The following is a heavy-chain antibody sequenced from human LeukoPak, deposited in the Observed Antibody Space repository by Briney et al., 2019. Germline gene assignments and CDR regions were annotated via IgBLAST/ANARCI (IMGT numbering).Heavy chain of an antibody. CDR3: ARGQRGAVSFDP. CDR2: INHSGST. J-gene: IGHJ5*02. V-gene: IGHV4-34*01. CDR1: GGSFSGYY. Sequence: PSETLSLTCAVYGGSFSGYYWSWIRQPPGKGLEWIGEINHSGSTNYNPSLKSRVTISVDTSKNQFSLKLSSVTAADTAVYYCARGQRGAVSFDPWGQRTLVTVSS. D-gene: IGHD1-26*01.